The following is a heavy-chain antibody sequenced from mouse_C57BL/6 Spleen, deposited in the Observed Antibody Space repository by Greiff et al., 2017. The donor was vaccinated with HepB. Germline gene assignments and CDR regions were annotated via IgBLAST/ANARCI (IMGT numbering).Heavy chain of an antibody. CDR1: GFSLSTFGMG. CDR3: ARMYYYGRSYWYFDV. CDR2: IWWDDDK. Sequence: VKLVESGPGILQPSQTLSLTCSFSGFSLSTFGMGVGWIRQPSGKGLEWLAHIWWDDDKYYNPALKSRLTISKDTSKNQVFLKIANVDTADTATYYCARMYYYGRSYWYFDVWGTGTTVTVSS. V-gene: IGHV8-8*01. J-gene: IGHJ1*03. D-gene: IGHD1-1*01.